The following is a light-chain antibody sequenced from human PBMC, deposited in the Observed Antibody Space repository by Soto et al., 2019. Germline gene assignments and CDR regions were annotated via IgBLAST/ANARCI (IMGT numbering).Light chain of an antibody. J-gene: IGKJ1*01. V-gene: IGKV3-20*01. Sequence: EIVLTQSQCTVSLAAGERSTLSCRASQSVSNNYLAWYQQKPGQAPRLLIYDASNRATGIPDRFSGSGSGTDFTLTISRLEPEDFAVYYCQQYGSLGTFGQGTKVDI. CDR3: QQYGSLGT. CDR2: DAS. CDR1: QSVSNNY.